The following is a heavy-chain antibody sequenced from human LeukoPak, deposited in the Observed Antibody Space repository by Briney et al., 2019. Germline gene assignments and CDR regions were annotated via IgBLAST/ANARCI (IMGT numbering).Heavy chain of an antibody. J-gene: IGHJ4*02. V-gene: IGHV4-39*02. CDR1: GGSVSSSNYY. CDR2: LYYGGST. CDR3: AREHGDYYFDY. D-gene: IGHD4-17*01. Sequence: SETLSLTCTVSGGSVSSSNYYWGWIRQPPGKGLEWIGTLYYGGSTYYNPSLKSRVTISVDTSKNQFSLKLNSVAAADTAVYYCAREHGDYYFDYWGQGTLVTVSS.